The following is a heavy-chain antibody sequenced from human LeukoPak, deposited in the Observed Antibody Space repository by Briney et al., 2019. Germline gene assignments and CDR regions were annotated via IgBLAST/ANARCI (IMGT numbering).Heavy chain of an antibody. Sequence: PSETLSLTCTVSGGSISSYYWSWIRQPPGKGLEWIGYIYYSGSTNYNPSLKSRVTISVDTSKNQFSLKLSSVTAADTAVYYCARDNSRGVYDSNAFDIWGQGTMVTVSS. CDR2: IYYSGST. V-gene: IGHV4-59*12. CDR3: ARDNSRGVYDSNAFDI. J-gene: IGHJ3*02. CDR1: GGSISSYY. D-gene: IGHD5/OR15-5a*01.